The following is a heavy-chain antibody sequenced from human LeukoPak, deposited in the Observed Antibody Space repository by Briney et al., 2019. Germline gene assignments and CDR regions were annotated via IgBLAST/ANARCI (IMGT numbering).Heavy chain of an antibody. CDR3: ARVLVPYESSGQHSYWDAFDI. J-gene: IGHJ3*02. CDR1: GDSVSTNSGA. V-gene: IGHV6-1*01. Sequence: SQTLSLTCAISGDSVSTNSGAWNWIRQSPSRGLEWLGRTHYRSKWYHDYAVSVKSRININPDTSKNQFSLQLNSVTYEDTAVYFCARVLVPYESSGQHSYWDAFDIWGQGTMVTVSS. D-gene: IGHD3-22*01. CDR2: THYRSKWYH.